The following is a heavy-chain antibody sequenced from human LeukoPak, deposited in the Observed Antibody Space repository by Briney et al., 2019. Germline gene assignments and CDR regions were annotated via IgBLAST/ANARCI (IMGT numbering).Heavy chain of an antibody. J-gene: IGHJ3*02. CDR1: GGTFSSYA. D-gene: IGHD6-13*01. CDR3: AKEDSSSPRPSDAVDI. Sequence: SVKVSCKASGGTFSSYAISWVRQAPGQGLEWMGGIIPVFGTANYAQKLQGRVTMTTDTSTRTAYIELRSLRSDDTAVYYCAKEDSSSPRPSDAVDIWGQGTMVTVSS. CDR2: IIPVFGTA. V-gene: IGHV1-69*05.